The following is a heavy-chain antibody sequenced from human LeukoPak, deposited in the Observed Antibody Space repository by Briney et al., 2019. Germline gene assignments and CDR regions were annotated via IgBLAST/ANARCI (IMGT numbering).Heavy chain of an antibody. CDR3: TKVMEQQLVSTDY. J-gene: IGHJ4*02. Sequence: PGGSLRLXRAASGFTFSTYGMHWVRQAPGKGLEWVAFIRYDGSNENYTDSVKGRFTISRDNSKNTVYLQMNSLRTEDTAIYYCTKVMEQQLVSTDYWGQGTLVTVSS. CDR1: GFTFSTYG. CDR2: IRYDGSNE. D-gene: IGHD6-6*01. V-gene: IGHV3-30*02.